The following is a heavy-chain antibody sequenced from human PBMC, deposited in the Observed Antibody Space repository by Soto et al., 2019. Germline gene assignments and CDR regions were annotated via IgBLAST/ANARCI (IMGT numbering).Heavy chain of an antibody. CDR1: GGTFSSYT. CDR2: IIPILGIA. CDR3: ARDYSNLGWFDP. Sequence: SVKVSCKASGGTFSSYTISWVRQAPGQGLEWMGRIIPILGIANYAQKFQGRVTITADKSTSTAYMELSSLRSEDTAVYYCARDYSNLGWFDPWGQGTLVTVSS. D-gene: IGHD4-4*01. J-gene: IGHJ5*02. V-gene: IGHV1-69*04.